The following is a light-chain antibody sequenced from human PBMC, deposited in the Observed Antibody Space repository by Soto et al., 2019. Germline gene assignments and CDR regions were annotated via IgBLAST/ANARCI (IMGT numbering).Light chain of an antibody. CDR3: QLDTRSLWT. Sequence: VVTQSPDTLSLPTGERDPLPCGASQSVDSSYVAWYQQKPGLAPRLLMFDASSRANGIPDRFRGSGSGTGFTLTISRLEPEDFTVYDCQLDTRSLWTFAQGTKV. CDR1: QSVDSSY. J-gene: IGKJ1*01. CDR2: DAS. V-gene: IGKV3D-20*01.